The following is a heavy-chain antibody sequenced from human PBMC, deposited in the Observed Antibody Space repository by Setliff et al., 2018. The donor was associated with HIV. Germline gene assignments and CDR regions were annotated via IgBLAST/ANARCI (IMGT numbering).Heavy chain of an antibody. Sequence: SETLSLTCAVSGYSISSGYYSGWIRQPPGKGLQWIGSIYHSGGTYYNPSLKSRVTMSVDTSKNQFSRKLTSVTAADTSVYYCARDFVHLPNYYVSDRYVYWGQGTLVTVSS. CDR2: IYHSGGT. J-gene: IGHJ4*02. CDR3: ARDFVHLPNYYVSDRYVY. D-gene: IGHD3-22*01. V-gene: IGHV4-38-2*02. CDR1: GYSISSGYY.